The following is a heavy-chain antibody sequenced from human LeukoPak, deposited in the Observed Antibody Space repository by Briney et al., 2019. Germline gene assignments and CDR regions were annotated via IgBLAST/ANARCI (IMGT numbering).Heavy chain of an antibody. V-gene: IGHV4-59*12. CDR2: IYYSGST. D-gene: IGHD1-26*01. Sequence: SETLSLTCTVSGGSISSYYWSWIRQPPGKGLEWIGYIYYSGSTNYNPSLKSRVTISVDKSKNQFSLKLSSVTAADTAVYYCARVLSHIVGFSGGFDYWGQGTLVTVSS. J-gene: IGHJ4*02. CDR3: ARVLSHIVGFSGGFDY. CDR1: GGSISSYY.